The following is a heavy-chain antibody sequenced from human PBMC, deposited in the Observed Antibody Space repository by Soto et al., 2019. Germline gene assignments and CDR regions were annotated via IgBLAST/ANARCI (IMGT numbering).Heavy chain of an antibody. CDR3: ANTNENYSSGWYWWYYYGMDV. J-gene: IGHJ6*02. CDR1: GFTFSSYA. Sequence: EVQLLESGGGLVQPGGSLRLSCAASGFTFSSYAMSWVRQAPGKGLEWVSAISGSGGSTYYADSVKGRFTISRDNSKNTLYLQMNSLRAEDTAVYYCANTNENYSSGWYWWYYYGMDVWGQGTTVTVSS. CDR2: ISGSGGST. V-gene: IGHV3-23*01. D-gene: IGHD6-19*01.